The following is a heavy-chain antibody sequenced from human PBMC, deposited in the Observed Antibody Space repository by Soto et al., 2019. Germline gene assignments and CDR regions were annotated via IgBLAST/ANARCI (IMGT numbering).Heavy chain of an antibody. J-gene: IGHJ6*02. D-gene: IGHD6-6*01. V-gene: IGHV3-30*18. Sequence: GXSLRLSCAASGFTLSSYGVHWLRQAPGKGLEWVAVISYDGSNKYYADSVKGRFTISRDNSKNTLYLQMNSLRAEDTAVYYCAKDGEYSSSSSMDVWGQGTTVTVSS. CDR1: GFTLSSYG. CDR2: ISYDGSNK. CDR3: AKDGEYSSSSSMDV.